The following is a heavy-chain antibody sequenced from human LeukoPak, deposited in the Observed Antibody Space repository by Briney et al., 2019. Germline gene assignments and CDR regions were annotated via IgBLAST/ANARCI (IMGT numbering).Heavy chain of an antibody. V-gene: IGHV3-73*01. CDR2: IRSKANSYAT. CDR1: GFTFSGSD. J-gene: IGHJ6*03. D-gene: IGHD6-19*01. Sequence: PSGGSLRLSCAASGFTFSGSDMHWVRQASEKGLEWVGRIRSKANSYATAYAASVKGRFTLSRDDSKNTAYMQMNSLKTEDTAVYYCTKSVAGDFYYYMDVWGKGTTVTVSS. CDR3: TKSVAGDFYYYMDV.